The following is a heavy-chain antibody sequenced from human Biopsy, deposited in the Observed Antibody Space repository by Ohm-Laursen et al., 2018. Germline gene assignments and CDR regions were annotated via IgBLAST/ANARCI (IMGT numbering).Heavy chain of an antibody. J-gene: IGHJ6*02. Sequence: SLRLSCAASGFTFTDYDMSWVRHVPGKGLQWLALVSATATSVYYADSVRGRFFISRDNAENSVFLEMSNLRADDTALYYCARNVRLQMTEHSGVISYSRYFAMDAWGQGTTVTVSS. CDR1: GFTFTDYD. D-gene: IGHD2-15*01. V-gene: IGHV3-11*01. CDR2: VSATATSV. CDR3: ARNVRLQMTEHSGVISYSRYFAMDA.